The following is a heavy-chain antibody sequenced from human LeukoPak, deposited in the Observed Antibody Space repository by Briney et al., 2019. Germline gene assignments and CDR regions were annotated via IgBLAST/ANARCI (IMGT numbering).Heavy chain of an antibody. CDR2: IYYSGST. CDR1: GASITSSHW. J-gene: IGHJ4*02. V-gene: IGHV4-4*02. Sequence: PSGTLSLTCAVSGASITSSHWWSWARPPPGKGLEWIGSIYYSGSTYYNPSLKSRVTISVDTSKNQFSLKLSSVTAADTAVYYCARAPFLEGLAYDYWGQGILVIVSS. CDR3: ARAPFLEGLAYDY. D-gene: IGHD3-3*01.